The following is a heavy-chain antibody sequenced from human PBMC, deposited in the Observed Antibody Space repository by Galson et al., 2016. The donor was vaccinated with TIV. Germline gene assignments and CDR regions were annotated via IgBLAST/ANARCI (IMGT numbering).Heavy chain of an antibody. CDR2: IDWDDDK. CDR1: GFSLNTDGMC. CDR3: ARITGYYDSSGHYIPRSFDY. D-gene: IGHD3-22*01. V-gene: IGHV2-70*11. Sequence: PALVKPTQTLTLTCTFSGFSLNTDGMCVNWIRQPPGKALEWLARIDWDDDKSYSPSLKTRLTISKDTSKNQVVLTMTNVDPVDTATYYYARITGYYDSSGHYIPRSFDYWGQGSLVTVAS. J-gene: IGHJ4*02.